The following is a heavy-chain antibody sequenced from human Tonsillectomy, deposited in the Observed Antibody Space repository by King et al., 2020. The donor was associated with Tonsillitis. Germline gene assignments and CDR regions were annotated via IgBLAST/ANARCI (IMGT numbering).Heavy chain of an antibody. CDR2: ISYDGSNR. CDR1: GFIFSSYA. J-gene: IGHJ1*01. Sequence: QLVQSGGGAVQPGRSLRLSCAASGFIFSSYAMHWVRQAPGKGLEWVAVISYDGSNRYYADSVKGRFTISRDNSKNTLFLQMNSLRSEDTAIYYCARGQYKWLVSAFFQHWCQGTLVTVSS. D-gene: IGHD1-1*01. CDR3: ARGQYKWLVSAFFQH. V-gene: IGHV3-30*01.